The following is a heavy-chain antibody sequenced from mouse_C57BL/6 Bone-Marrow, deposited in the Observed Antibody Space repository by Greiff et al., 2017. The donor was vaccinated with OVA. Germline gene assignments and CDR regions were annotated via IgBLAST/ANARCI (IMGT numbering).Heavy chain of an antibody. D-gene: IGHD1-1*01. CDR3: ARNYYYGSSYSAY. J-gene: IGHJ3*01. CDR1: GYTFTSSW. V-gene: IGHV1-72*01. CDR2: IDPNRGGT. Sequence: QVQLQQPGAELVKPGASVKLSCKASGYTFTSSWMHWVKQRPGRGLAWIGRIDPNRGGTKYNEKFKSKATLTVDKPSSTAYMQLSSLTSEDSAVYYCARNYYYGSSYSAYWGQGTLVTVSA.